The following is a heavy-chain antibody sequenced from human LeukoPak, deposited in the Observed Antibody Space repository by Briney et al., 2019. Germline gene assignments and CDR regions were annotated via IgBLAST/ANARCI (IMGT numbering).Heavy chain of an antibody. Sequence: RASVKVSCKASGYTFTSYAMHWVRQAPGQRLEWMGWINAGNGNTKYSQKFQGRVTITRDTSASTAYMELSSLRSEDTAVYYCAMGGRRDGYNNLPFDYWGQGTLVTVSS. D-gene: IGHD5-24*01. CDR2: INAGNGNT. J-gene: IGHJ4*02. V-gene: IGHV1-3*01. CDR3: AMGGRRDGYNNLPFDY. CDR1: GYTFTSYA.